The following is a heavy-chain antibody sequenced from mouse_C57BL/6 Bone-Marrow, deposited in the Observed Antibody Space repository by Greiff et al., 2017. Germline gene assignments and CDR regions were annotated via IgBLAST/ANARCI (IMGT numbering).Heavy chain of an antibody. CDR3: ASVYFYSGSYSDY. CDR1: GYTFTSYW. CDR2: IYPSDSEN. D-gene: IGHD1-1*01. V-gene: IGHV1-61*01. J-gene: IGHJ2*01. Sequence: QVQLKQPGAELVRPGSSVTLSCKASGYTFTSYWVDWVKQRPGQGLEWIGNIYPSDSENHYNQKFKDKATLTVDNSSRTAYMQLSSLTSEDSAVYYCASVYFYSGSYSDYWGKGTTLTVSS.